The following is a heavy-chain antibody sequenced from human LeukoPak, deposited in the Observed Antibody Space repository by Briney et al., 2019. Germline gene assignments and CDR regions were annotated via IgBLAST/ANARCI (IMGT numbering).Heavy chain of an antibody. CDR2: INSGGSSA. Sequence: GGSLRLSCAASGFTFSTYWMHWVRQVPGKGLVWVSHINSGGSSARYADPVKGRFTISRDNAKNTVYLQMNSLRGEDTAVYYCARGSTIAAAALDCWGQGTLVTVSS. CDR1: GFTFSTYW. V-gene: IGHV3-74*01. J-gene: IGHJ4*02. CDR3: ARGSTIAAAALDC. D-gene: IGHD6-13*01.